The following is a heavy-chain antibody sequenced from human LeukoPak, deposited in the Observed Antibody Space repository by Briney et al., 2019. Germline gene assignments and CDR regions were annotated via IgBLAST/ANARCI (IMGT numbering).Heavy chain of an antibody. D-gene: IGHD5-12*01. CDR2: ISGSGGST. Sequence: GGSLRLSCAASGFTFSSYAMSWVRQAPGKGLEWVLAISGSGGSTYYADSVKGRFTISRDNSENTLYLQMNSLRVEDTAVYYCAKDPSEIVATSYWGQGTLVTVSS. V-gene: IGHV3-23*01. J-gene: IGHJ4*02. CDR1: GFTFSSYA. CDR3: AKDPSEIVATSY.